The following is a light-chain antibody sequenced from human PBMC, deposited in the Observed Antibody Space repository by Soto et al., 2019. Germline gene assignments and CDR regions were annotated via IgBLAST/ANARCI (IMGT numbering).Light chain of an antibody. J-gene: IGKJ3*01. V-gene: IGKV1-27*01. CDR1: QGFSNY. CDR2: GAS. Sequence: DIQMTQSPSSLSAYLGDRVTITCRASQGFSNYLAWYQQKPGRLPKLLLFGASTLQSGVPARFSGSGSGTLFTLTINGLLPEDVATYYCQKYDRAPFTFGPGTKVDFK. CDR3: QKYDRAPFT.